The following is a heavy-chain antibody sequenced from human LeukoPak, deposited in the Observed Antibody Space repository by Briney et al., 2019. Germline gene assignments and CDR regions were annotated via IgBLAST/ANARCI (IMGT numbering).Heavy chain of an antibody. D-gene: IGHD1-1*01. CDR2: ITGSGGGT. Sequence: LAGGSLRLSCAASGFTFSSYGINWVRQAPGKGLEWVSGITGSGGGTYYTDSVKGRFTISRDNSKNTLYLQMNSLTDEDTAIYYCAKDGYGMTTSGTAFDDWGQGTLVTVSS. CDR3: AKDGYGMTTSGTAFDD. V-gene: IGHV3-23*01. J-gene: IGHJ4*02. CDR1: GFTFSSYG.